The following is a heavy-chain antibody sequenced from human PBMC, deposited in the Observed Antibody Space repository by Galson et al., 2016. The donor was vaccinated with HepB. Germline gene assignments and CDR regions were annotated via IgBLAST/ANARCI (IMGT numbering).Heavy chain of an antibody. CDR3: ARDNYCRGAGCPRAGDSFDI. Sequence: SLRLSCAASGFTFSSYWLAWFRRAPERGLEWVANINQDETTKNYIDSVKGRFTISRDNAKNSLFLQMNSLRAEDTAVYYCARDNYCRGAGCPRAGDSFDIWGQGTMVTVSS. CDR2: INQDETTK. V-gene: IGHV3-7*03. CDR1: GFTFSSYW. D-gene: IGHD2-15*01. J-gene: IGHJ3*02.